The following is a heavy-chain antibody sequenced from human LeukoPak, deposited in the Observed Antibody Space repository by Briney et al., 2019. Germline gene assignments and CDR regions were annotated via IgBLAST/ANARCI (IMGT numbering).Heavy chain of an antibody. CDR1: GGSFSGYY. V-gene: IGHV4-34*01. D-gene: IGHD3-22*01. CDR2: INHVGAT. J-gene: IGHJ4*02. CDR3: ARGAYYYDSSGYIPLDY. Sequence: PSETLSLTCAVYGGSFSGYYWSWIRQPPEKGLEWVGEINHVGATNYNPSLKSRVTISVDTSKNQFSLKLSSVTAADTAVYYCARGAYYYDSSGYIPLDYWGQGTLVTVSS.